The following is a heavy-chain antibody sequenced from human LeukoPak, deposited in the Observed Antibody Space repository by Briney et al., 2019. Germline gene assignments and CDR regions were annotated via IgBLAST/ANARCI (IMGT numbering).Heavy chain of an antibody. CDR1: GFTVSSNS. CDR2: IYSDNT. J-gene: IGHJ4*02. CDR3: AKTSPPYFDWAPVDS. D-gene: IGHD3-9*01. V-gene: IGHV3-66*03. Sequence: GGSLRLSCTVSGFTVSSNSMSWVRQAPGKGLEWVSFIYSDNTHYSDSVKGRFTISRDNSKNTLSLQMNSLRAEDTAVYYCAKTSPPYFDWAPVDSWGQGTLVTVSS.